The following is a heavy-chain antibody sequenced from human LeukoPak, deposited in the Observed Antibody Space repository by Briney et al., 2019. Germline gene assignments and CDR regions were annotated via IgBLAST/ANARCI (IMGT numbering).Heavy chain of an antibody. CDR3: ARVQGHPPNGLDI. J-gene: IGHJ3*02. Sequence: PAGSLRLSCAASGFTFTSYAMHWVRQAPGKGLEWVAVRSYDASSQYYADSVKGRFTISRDNSKNTLYLQMNSLRPEDTAVYYCARVQGHPPNGLDIWGQGTMVSVSS. CDR1: GFTFTSYA. CDR2: RSYDASSQ. D-gene: IGHD2-8*01. V-gene: IGHV3-30-3*01.